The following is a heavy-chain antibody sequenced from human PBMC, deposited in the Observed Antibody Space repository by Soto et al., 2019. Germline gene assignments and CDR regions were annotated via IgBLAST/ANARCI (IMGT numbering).Heavy chain of an antibody. CDR2: IWNDGIRK. CDR3: ARDDDNDANALDY. V-gene: IGHV3-33*01. J-gene: IGHJ4*02. Sequence: GGSLRLSCAASGFTFSKYGMHWVRQAPGKGLEWVALIWNDGIRKVYVDSVKGRFTISRDNSKNTLDLQMNNLRDADPAVYYCARDDDNDANALDYWGPGTLVTVSS. CDR1: GFTFSKYG.